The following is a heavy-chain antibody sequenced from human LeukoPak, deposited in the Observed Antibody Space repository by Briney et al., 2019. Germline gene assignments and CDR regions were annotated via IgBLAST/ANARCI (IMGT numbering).Heavy chain of an antibody. J-gene: IGHJ4*02. CDR1: GFTFSSYA. CDR3: AKTTMVRGVPRRFDY. Sequence: PGRSLRLSCAASGFTFSSYAMHWVRQAPGKGLEWVAVISYDGSNKYYADSVKGRFTISRDNSKNTLYLQMNSLRAEDTAVYYCAKTTMVRGVPRRFDYWGQGTLVTVSS. V-gene: IGHV3-30-3*01. D-gene: IGHD3-10*01. CDR2: ISYDGSNK.